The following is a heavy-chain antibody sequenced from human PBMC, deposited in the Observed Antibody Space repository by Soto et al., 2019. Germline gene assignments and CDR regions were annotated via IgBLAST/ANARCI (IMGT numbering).Heavy chain of an antibody. CDR2: IYWNDDK. D-gene: IGHD6-19*01. J-gene: IGHJ5*02. V-gene: IGHV2-5*01. CDR1: GFSLRTSGVG. Sequence: SGPTLVNPTQTLTLTCIFSGFSLRTSGVGVGWIRQPPGKALEWLGFIYWNDDKRYSPSLKSRLTITKDTSKNQVVLTMTNVDPVDTATYYCAKSGSSGWYGWFDPWRQGTLVTVSS. CDR3: AKSGSSGWYGWFDP.